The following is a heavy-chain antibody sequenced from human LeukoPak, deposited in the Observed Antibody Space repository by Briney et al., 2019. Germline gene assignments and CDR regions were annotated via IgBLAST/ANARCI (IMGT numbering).Heavy chain of an antibody. J-gene: IGHJ3*02. Sequence: SETLSLTCTVSGGSISSYYWSWIRQPPGKGLEWIGYIYYSGSTNYNPSLKSRVTISVDTSKNQFSLKLSSVTAADTAVYYCARVGYDFWGGYYKNAFDIWGQGTMVTVSS. CDR1: GGSISSYY. V-gene: IGHV4-59*12. CDR2: IYYSGST. CDR3: ARVGYDFWGGYYKNAFDI. D-gene: IGHD3-3*01.